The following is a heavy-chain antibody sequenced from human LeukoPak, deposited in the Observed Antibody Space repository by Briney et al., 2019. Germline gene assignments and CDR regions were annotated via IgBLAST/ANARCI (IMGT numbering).Heavy chain of an antibody. Sequence: ASVKVSCKASGGTFISYAISWVRQAPGQGLEWMGGIIPIFGTANYAQKFQGRVTITADESTSTAYMELSSLRSEDTAVYYCAREFGGGNGNWFDPWGQGTLVTVSS. V-gene: IGHV1-69*01. J-gene: IGHJ5*02. CDR2: IIPIFGTA. CDR1: GGTFISYA. D-gene: IGHD4-23*01. CDR3: AREFGGGNGNWFDP.